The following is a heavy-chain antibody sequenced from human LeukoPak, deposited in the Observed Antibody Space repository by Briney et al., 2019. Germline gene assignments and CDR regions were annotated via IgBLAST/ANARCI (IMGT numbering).Heavy chain of an antibody. CDR1: GFTFSSYG. CDR2: IRYDGSNK. D-gene: IGHD3-22*01. V-gene: IGHV3-30*02. CDR3: ARDLYYYDSSGYWYYFDY. J-gene: IGHJ4*02. Sequence: GGSLRLSCGASGFTFSSYGMHWVRQAPGKGLEWVAFIRYDGSNKYYADSVKGRFTISRDNAKNSLYLQMNSLRAEDTAVYYCARDLYYYDSSGYWYYFDYWGQGTLVAVSS.